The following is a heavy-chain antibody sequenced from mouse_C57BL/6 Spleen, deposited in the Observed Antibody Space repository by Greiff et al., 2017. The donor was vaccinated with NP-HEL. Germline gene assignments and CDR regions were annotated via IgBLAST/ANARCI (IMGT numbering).Heavy chain of an antibody. CDR3: ARELRGGGYYFDY. V-gene: IGHV1-64*01. D-gene: IGHD1-1*01. Sequence: QVQLKQPGAELVKPGASVKLSCKASGYTFTSYWMHWVKQRPGQGLEWIGMIHPNSGSTNYNEKFKSKATLTVDKSSSTAYMQLSSLTSEDSAVYYCARELRGGGYYFDYWGQGTTLTVSS. CDR1: GYTFTSYW. J-gene: IGHJ2*01. CDR2: IHPNSGST.